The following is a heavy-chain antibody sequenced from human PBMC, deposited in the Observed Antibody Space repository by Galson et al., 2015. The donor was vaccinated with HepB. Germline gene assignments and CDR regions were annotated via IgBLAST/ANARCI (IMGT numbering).Heavy chain of an antibody. Sequence: SLRLSCAASGFTFSSYRMHWVRQAPGKGLVWVSRINSDGSSTSYADSVKGRFTISRDNAKNTLYLQMNSLRAEDTAVYYCARGHYYGSGSYYKLFWFDPWGQGTLVTVSS. CDR2: INSDGSST. D-gene: IGHD3-10*01. CDR1: GFTFSSYR. J-gene: IGHJ5*02. CDR3: ARGHYYGSGSYYKLFWFDP. V-gene: IGHV3-74*01.